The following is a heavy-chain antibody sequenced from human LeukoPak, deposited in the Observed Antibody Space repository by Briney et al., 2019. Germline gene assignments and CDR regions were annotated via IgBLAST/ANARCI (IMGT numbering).Heavy chain of an antibody. CDR1: GFTFSSYA. V-gene: IGHV3-30*04. CDR3: AREIPDYDILTGYYRGYFDY. D-gene: IGHD3-9*01. Sequence: PGRSLRLSCAASGFTFSSYAMHWVRQAPGKGLEGVAVISYDGSNKYYADSVKGRFTISRDNSKNTLYLQMNSLRAEDTAVYYCAREIPDYDILTGYYRGYFDYWGQGTLVTVSS. J-gene: IGHJ4*02. CDR2: ISYDGSNK.